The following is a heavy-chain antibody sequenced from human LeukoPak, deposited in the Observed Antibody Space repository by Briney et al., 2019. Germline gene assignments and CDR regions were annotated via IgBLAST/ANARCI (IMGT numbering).Heavy chain of an antibody. J-gene: IGHJ4*02. CDR2: IYYSGST. CDR3: ARRPPYSSSWPYYFDY. Sequence: SETLSLTCTVSGGSIRSYYWSWIRQPPGKGLEWIGYIYYSGSTNYNPSLKSRVTISVDTSKNQFSLKLSSVTAADTAVYYCARRPPYSSSWPYYFDYWGQGTLVTVSS. CDR1: GGSIRSYY. V-gene: IGHV4-59*01. D-gene: IGHD6-13*01.